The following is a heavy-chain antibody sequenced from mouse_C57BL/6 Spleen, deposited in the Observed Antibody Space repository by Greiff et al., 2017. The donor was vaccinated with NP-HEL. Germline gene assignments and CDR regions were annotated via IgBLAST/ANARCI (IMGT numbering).Heavy chain of an antibody. CDR1: GYAFSSYW. Sequence: QVQLQQSGAELVKPGASVKISCKASGYAFSSYWMNWVKQRPGKGLEWIGQIYPGDGDTNYNGKFKGKATLTADKSFSTAYMQLSSLTSEDSAVYFCARHYYGSSLDYWGQGTTLTVSS. J-gene: IGHJ2*01. CDR2: IYPGDGDT. D-gene: IGHD1-1*01. CDR3: ARHYYGSSLDY. V-gene: IGHV1-80*01.